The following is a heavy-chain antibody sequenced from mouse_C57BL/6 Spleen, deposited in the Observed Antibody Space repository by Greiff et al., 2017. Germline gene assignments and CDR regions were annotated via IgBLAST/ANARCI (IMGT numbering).Heavy chain of an antibody. CDR2: IYPGSGST. CDR3: ARGYYYGSSSSFAY. Sequence: VQLQQPGAELVKPGASVKMSCKASGYTFTSYWITWVKQRPGQGLEWIGDIYPGSGSTNYNEKFKSKATLTVDPSASTAYMQLSSLTAEDSAVYYSARGYYYGSSSSFAYWGQGTLVTVSA. J-gene: IGHJ3*01. D-gene: IGHD1-1*01. CDR1: GYTFTSYW. V-gene: IGHV1-55*01.